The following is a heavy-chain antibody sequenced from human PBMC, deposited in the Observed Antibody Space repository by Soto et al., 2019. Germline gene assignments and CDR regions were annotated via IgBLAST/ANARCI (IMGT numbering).Heavy chain of an antibody. D-gene: IGHD6-13*01. CDR3: ARLQIPPPTRGAANARGGMDV. V-gene: IGHV3-33*01. Sequence: QVQLVESGGGVVQPGRSLRLSCAASGFTFNNYGMHWVRQAPGKGLEWLAVIWNDGSNSSYANSVKGRFTISRDNSKNTLYLKMISLRAEDTAVYYCARLQIPPPTRGAANARGGMDVWGQGTTVTVSS. CDR2: IWNDGSNS. CDR1: GFTFNNYG. J-gene: IGHJ6*02.